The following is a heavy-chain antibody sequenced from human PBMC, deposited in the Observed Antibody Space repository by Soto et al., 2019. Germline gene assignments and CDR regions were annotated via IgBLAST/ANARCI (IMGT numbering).Heavy chain of an antibody. J-gene: IGHJ6*03. CDR1: SGSISSSNW. Sequence: SETLSLTCAVSSGSISSSNWWSWVRQPPGKGLEWIGEIYHSGSTNYNPSLKSRVTISVDKSKNQFSLKLSSVTAADTAVYYCARDAPLTTVTTDYYYYCMDVWGKGTTVTVSS. CDR3: ARDAPLTTVTTDYYYYCMDV. CDR2: IYHSGST. V-gene: IGHV4-4*02. D-gene: IGHD4-17*01.